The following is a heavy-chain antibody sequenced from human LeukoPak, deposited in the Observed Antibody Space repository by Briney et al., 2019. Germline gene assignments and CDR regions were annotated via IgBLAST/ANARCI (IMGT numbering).Heavy chain of an antibody. CDR2: ISYSGDNK. CDR3: AMKAVPRPRLHDAFDF. Sequence: PGGSLRLSCAASGFNLTNYAMHWVRQAPRKGLEWVTLISYSGDNKYYADSVKGRFTISRDNSKNTLYLQMNSLRADDTAVYYCAMKAVPRPRLHDAFDFWGQGTVVSVSS. J-gene: IGHJ3*01. V-gene: IGHV3-30*04. CDR1: GFNLTNYA. D-gene: IGHD5-24*01.